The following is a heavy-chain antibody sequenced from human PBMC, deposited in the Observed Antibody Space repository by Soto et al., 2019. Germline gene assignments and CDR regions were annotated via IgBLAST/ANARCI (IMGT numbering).Heavy chain of an antibody. J-gene: IGHJ4*02. CDR1: GLNFDDFA. V-gene: IGHV3-9*01. CDR2: ITWNSRVL. Sequence: GGSLRLSCVGTGLNFDDFAMQWVRQAPGKGLEWVSGITWNSRVLAYADSVKGRFTISRDNARNSLYLQMDSLRDEDTALYYCAKGRYDFWSPYYFDSWGQGTLVTVSS. CDR3: AKGRYDFWSPYYFDS. D-gene: IGHD3-3*01.